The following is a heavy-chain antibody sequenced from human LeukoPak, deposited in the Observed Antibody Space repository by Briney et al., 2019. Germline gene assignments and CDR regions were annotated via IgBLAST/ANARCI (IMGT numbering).Heavy chain of an antibody. D-gene: IGHD3-10*01. V-gene: IGHV3-30*18. CDR2: ISYDGSNK. J-gene: IGHJ5*02. CDR1: GFPFSSYG. CDR3: AKDQLLWFGELGP. Sequence: GSLNLSFAASGFPFSSYGMHWVRQAPGKGLEREAVISYDGSNKYYADSVKGRFTISRDNSKNTLYLQMNSLRAEDTAVYYCAKDQLLWFGELGPWGQGTLVTVSS.